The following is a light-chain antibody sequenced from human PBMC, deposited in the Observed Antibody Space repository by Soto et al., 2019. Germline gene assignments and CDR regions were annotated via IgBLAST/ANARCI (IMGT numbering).Light chain of an antibody. Sequence: QSVLTQPPSVSGAPGQRVSISCTGSTSNIGAPYDVHWYQHLPGAAPKLLIYGDNNRPSGVPDRFSGSKSGTSASLAITGLQAEDEADYYCQSYDISLHNYVFGTGTKATVL. CDR3: QSYDISLHNYV. CDR2: GDN. V-gene: IGLV1-40*01. J-gene: IGLJ1*01. CDR1: TSNIGAPYD.